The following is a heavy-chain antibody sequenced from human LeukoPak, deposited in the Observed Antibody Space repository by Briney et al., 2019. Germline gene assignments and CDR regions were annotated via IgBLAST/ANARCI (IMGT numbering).Heavy chain of an antibody. Sequence: PGGSLRLSCAASGFTFSNYALHWVRQAPGKGLEWVTIISSDGTNTYYADSVKGRFTISRDNSKNTLYLQMNSLRAEDTAVYYCAKEDDFWSGYPLWGQGPLVTVSS. J-gene: IGHJ4*02. CDR2: ISSDGTNT. V-gene: IGHV3-30-3*01. D-gene: IGHD3-3*01. CDR1: GFTFSNYA. CDR3: AKEDDFWSGYPL.